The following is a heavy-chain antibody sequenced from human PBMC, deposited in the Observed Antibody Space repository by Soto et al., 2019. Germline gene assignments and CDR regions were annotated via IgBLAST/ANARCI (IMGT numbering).Heavy chain of an antibody. CDR3: ARHIVVVTASRGFDP. D-gene: IGHD2-21*02. V-gene: IGHV1-18*01. J-gene: IGHJ5*02. CDR2: ISAYNGNT. CDR1: GYTFTSYG. Sequence: GASVKVSCKASGYTFTSYGISWVRQAPGQGLEWMGWISAYNGNTNYAQKLQGRVTMTTDTSTSTAYMELRSLRSDDTAVYYCARHIVVVTASRGFDPWGQGTLVTVYS.